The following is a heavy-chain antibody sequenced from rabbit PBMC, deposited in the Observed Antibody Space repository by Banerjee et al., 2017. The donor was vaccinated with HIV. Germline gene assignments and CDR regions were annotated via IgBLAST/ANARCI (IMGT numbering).Heavy chain of an antibody. CDR1: GFTLSNYW. V-gene: IGHV1S45*01. Sequence: QEQLEESGGDLVKPGASLTLTCKASGFTLSNYWIHWVRQAPGKGLEWIACINTSSGNTVYATWAKGRFTISRTSSTTVALQMTSLTAADTATYFCARDLAGVIGWNFDLWGPGTLVTVS. J-gene: IGHJ4*01. CDR3: ARDLAGVIGWNFDL. D-gene: IGHD4-1*01. CDR2: INTSSGNT.